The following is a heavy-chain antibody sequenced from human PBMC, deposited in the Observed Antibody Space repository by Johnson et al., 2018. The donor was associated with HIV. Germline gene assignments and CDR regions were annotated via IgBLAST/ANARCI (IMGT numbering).Heavy chain of an antibody. Sequence: VQLVESGGGLVQPGGSLRLSCAVSGFTFSNHHMTWVRQAPGKGLEWVANINQDGSDRYYVDSVKGRFTIYRDNAQNSLYLQMNSLRAEDTAVYYCGRESTGAGTAFDIWGQGTMVTVSS. D-gene: IGHD2-8*02. CDR3: GRESTGAGTAFDI. CDR1: GFTFSNHH. V-gene: IGHV3-7*01. CDR2: INQDGSDR. J-gene: IGHJ3*02.